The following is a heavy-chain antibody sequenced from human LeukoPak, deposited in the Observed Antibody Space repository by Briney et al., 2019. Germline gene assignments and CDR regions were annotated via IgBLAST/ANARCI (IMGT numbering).Heavy chain of an antibody. Sequence: SETLSLTCTVSGGSISSGGYYWSWIRQPPGKGLEWIGEINHSGSTNYNPSLKSRVTISVDTSKNQFSLKLSSVTAADTAVYYCARFMASRYYGMDVWGQGTTVTVSS. CDR1: GGSISSGGYY. CDR3: ARFMASRYYGMDV. CDR2: INHSGST. J-gene: IGHJ6*02. D-gene: IGHD5-24*01. V-gene: IGHV4-39*07.